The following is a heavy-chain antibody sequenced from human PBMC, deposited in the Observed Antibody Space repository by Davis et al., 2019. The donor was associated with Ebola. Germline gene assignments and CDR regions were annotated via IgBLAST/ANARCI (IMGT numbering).Heavy chain of an antibody. J-gene: IGHJ6*02. CDR2: ISSFGNVV. V-gene: IGHV3-11*01. CDR3: ARDYGDPAQYYYYGMDV. D-gene: IGHD4-17*01. Sequence: GESLKISCAASGFTFSDYYMTWIRQAPGKGLEWVSYISSFGNVVYYADSVRGRFTISRHNFENTLYLQMNNLRVEDTAVYYCARDYGDPAQYYYYGMDVWGQGTTVTVSS. CDR1: GFTFSDYY.